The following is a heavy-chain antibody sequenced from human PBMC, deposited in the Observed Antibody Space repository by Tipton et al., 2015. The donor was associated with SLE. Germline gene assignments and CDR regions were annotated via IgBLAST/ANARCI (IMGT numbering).Heavy chain of an antibody. V-gene: IGHV3-23*03. CDR2: IYSGGSST. CDR3: AKDTFGDY. Sequence: SLRLSCAASGFTFSSYAMSWVRQAPGKGLEWVSVIYSGGSSTYYADSVKGRFTISRDNSKNTLYLQMNSLRAEDTAVYYCAKDTFGDYWGQGTLVTVSS. J-gene: IGHJ4*02. D-gene: IGHD3-16*01. CDR1: GFTFSSYA.